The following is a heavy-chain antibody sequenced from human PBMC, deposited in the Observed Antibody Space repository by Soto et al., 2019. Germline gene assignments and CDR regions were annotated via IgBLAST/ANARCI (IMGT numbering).Heavy chain of an antibody. V-gene: IGHV4-34*01. D-gene: IGHD5-12*01. J-gene: IGHJ5*02. CDR3: ARAGVPTIYPGNNRYDP. CDR1: GGSFSGYY. CDR2: INHSGST. Sequence: SETLSLTCAVYGGSFSGYYWSWIRQPPGKGLEWIGEINHSGSTNYNPSLKSRVTISVDTSKNQFSLNLSSVTAADTAMYYCARAGVPTIYPGNNRYDPRGQGTML.